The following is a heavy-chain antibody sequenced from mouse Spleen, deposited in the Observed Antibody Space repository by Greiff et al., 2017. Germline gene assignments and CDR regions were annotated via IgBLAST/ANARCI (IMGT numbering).Heavy chain of an antibody. CDR3: ARGDYDGDYYAMDY. V-gene: IGHV1-77*01. D-gene: IGHD2-4*01. Sequence: QVQLQQSGAELARPGASVKLSCKASGYTFTDYYINWVKQRTGQGLEWIGEIYPGSGNTYYNEKFKGKATLTADKSSSTAYMQLSSLTSEDSAVYFCARGDYDGDYYAMDYWGQGTSVTVSS. CDR2: IYPGSGNT. J-gene: IGHJ4*01. CDR1: GYTFTDYY.